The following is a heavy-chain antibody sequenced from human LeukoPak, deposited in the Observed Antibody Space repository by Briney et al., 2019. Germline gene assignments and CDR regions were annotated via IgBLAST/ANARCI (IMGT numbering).Heavy chain of an antibody. CDR1: GFTFSSYA. D-gene: IGHD5-24*01. Sequence: GGSLRLSCAASGFTFSSYAMRWVRQAPGKGLEWVSAIRGRGGSTNYADSVKGRFTISRNNSKNTLYLQMNSLRAEDTAVYYCANALLKMATPYYFDYWGQGTLVTVSS. J-gene: IGHJ4*02. CDR2: IRGRGGST. V-gene: IGHV3-23*01. CDR3: ANALLKMATPYYFDY.